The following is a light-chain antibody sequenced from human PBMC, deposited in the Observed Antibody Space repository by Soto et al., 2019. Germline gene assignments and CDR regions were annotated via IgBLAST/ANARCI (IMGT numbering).Light chain of an antibody. V-gene: IGKV1-5*03. CDR2: KAS. Sequence: DIQMTQSPSPLSGSVGDRVTITCRASQTISSWVAWYQQKQGKAPKLLIYKASTLKSGVPSRFSGSGSGTELTLTISSLQPDDVATYYCQQCNSYSYTFGQGTRLEIK. CDR1: QTISSW. CDR3: QQCNSYSYT. J-gene: IGKJ5*01.